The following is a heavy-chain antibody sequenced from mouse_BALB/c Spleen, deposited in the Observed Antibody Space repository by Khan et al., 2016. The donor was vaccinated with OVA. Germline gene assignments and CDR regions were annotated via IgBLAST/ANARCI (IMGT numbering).Heavy chain of an antibody. CDR3: TRLAYYYDSEGFAY. CDR1: GFTFSTYG. J-gene: IGHJ3*01. D-gene: IGHD1-1*01. Sequence: DVQLVESGGDLVKPGGSLKLSCAASGFTFSTYGMSWVRQAPDKRLEWVATVSTGGSYTYYPASVKGRFTISRDNATNTLYLQMSGLRSEDTAMFYCTRLAYYYDSEGFAYWGQGTLVTVSA. CDR2: VSTGGSYT. V-gene: IGHV5-6*01.